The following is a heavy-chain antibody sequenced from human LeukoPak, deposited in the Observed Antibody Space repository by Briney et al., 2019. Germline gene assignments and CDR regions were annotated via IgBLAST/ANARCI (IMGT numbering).Heavy chain of an antibody. D-gene: IGHD3-22*01. CDR2: INWNGGRT. CDR1: GFTFDDYA. CDR3: ARQESRNYYYEGLDY. J-gene: IGHJ4*02. Sequence: GGSLRLSCAASGFTFDDYAMTWVGQAPGKGLDWVSAINWNGGRTGYADSVKGRFTIDRDNSKNTGYLQINTLRPDDPPRNFCARQESRNYYYEGLDYWGQGNLVTVSS. V-gene: IGHV3-20*04.